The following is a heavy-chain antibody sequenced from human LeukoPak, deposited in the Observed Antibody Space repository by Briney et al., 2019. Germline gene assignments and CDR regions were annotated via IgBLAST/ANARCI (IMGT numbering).Heavy chain of an antibody. CDR1: GVSFSTYY. J-gene: IGHJ3*02. CDR3: ARERGDLRGDAFDI. V-gene: IGHV4-4*07. CDR2: IYSSGNT. Sequence: SETLSLTCTVSGVSFSTYYWTWIRQPAGKGQEWIGRIYSSGNTNYNPSLESRVTMSIDTSKNQFSLKLTSVTAADTAVYYCARERGDLRGDAFDIWGQGTMVTVSS. D-gene: IGHD3-10*01.